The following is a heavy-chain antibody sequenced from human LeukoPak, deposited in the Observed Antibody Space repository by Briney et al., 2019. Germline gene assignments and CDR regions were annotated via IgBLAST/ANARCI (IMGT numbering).Heavy chain of an antibody. CDR1: GGSISSGDYY. V-gene: IGHV4-30-4*01. D-gene: IGHD3-10*01. J-gene: IGHJ4*02. CDR3: ASEKAVYGSGSYLF. Sequence: SETLSLTCTVSGGSISSGDYYWSWIRQPPGKGLEWIGYIYYSGSTYYNPSLKSRITISVDTSKNQFSLKLSSVTAADTAVYYCASEKAVYGSGSYLFWGRGTLVTVYS. CDR2: IYYSGST.